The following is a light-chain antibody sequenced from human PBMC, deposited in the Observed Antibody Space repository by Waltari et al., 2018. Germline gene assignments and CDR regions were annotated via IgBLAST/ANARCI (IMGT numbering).Light chain of an antibody. CDR3: QHYKNFPLT. Sequence: DVQMTQSPSTLSASVGDRVTITCPASEDINTWLAWYQQKPGKAPKLLISDAASFKSGVPSRFSGSGSGTDFTLTITSMQHDDFATYYCQHYKNFPLTFGGGTNVEV. J-gene: IGKJ4*01. CDR1: EDINTW. CDR2: DAA. V-gene: IGKV1-5*01.